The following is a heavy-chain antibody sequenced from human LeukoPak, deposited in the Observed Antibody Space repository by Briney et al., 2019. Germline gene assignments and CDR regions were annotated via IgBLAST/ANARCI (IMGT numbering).Heavy chain of an antibody. CDR3: ARQDSGSYLNPLHI. V-gene: IGHV4-34*01. D-gene: IGHD1-26*01. CDR1: GGSLSDNF. CDR2: INDSGGT. Sequence: SETLSLTCAVYGGSLSDNFWNWIRQPPGKGLEWIGEINDSGGTNYNPSLKSRVTISVDTSKNQFSLKLSSVTAADTAVYYCARQDSGSYLNPLHIWGQGTMVTVSS. J-gene: IGHJ3*02.